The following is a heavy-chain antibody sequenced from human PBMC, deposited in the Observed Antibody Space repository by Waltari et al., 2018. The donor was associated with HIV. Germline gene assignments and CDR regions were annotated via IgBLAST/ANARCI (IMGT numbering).Heavy chain of an antibody. D-gene: IGHD5-18*01. CDR1: VFTFGDYA. CDR2: IRSKTYGGTT. V-gene: IGHV3-49*03. CDR3: SRSRGYSYGYADY. Sequence: EVQLVESGGGLVQSGRSLRLSCTASVFTFGDYAMSWFRQAPGKGLEWVGFIRSKTYGGTTEHAASVKDRFTISRDDSKSIAYLQMNSLKTEDTAVYYCSRSRGYSYGYADYWGQGTLVTVSS. J-gene: IGHJ4*02.